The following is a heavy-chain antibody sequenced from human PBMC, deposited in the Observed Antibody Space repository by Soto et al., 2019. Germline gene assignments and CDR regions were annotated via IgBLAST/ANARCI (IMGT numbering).Heavy chain of an antibody. V-gene: IGHV4-59*01. J-gene: IGHJ4*02. CDR3: AREDFWSGYFDY. CDR1: GGSISSYY. D-gene: IGHD3-3*01. CDR2: IYYSGST. Sequence: QVQLQESGPGLVKPSETQSLTCTVSGGSISSYYWSWIRQPPGKGLEWIGYIYYSGSTNYNPSLKSRVTISVDTSKNQFSLKLSSVTAADTAVYYCAREDFWSGYFDYWGQGTLVTVSS.